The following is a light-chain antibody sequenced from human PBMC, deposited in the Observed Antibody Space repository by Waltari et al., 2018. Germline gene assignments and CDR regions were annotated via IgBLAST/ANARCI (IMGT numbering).Light chain of an antibody. CDR2: EVN. J-gene: IGLJ2*01. Sequence: TISCTGTSSDIGGYKFVSWSQQHPGKAPKLIIFEVNNRPSGVSIRFSGCKSATTAALIISGLQAEDEADYYCSSYTSGTTLVAFGGGTRLTVL. V-gene: IGLV2-14*01. CDR3: SSYTSGTTLVA. CDR1: SSDIGGYKF.